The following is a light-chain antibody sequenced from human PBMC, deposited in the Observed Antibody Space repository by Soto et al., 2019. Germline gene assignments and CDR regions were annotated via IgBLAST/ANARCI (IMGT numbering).Light chain of an antibody. V-gene: IGKV3-15*01. Sequence: EIVMTQSPATLSVSPGARATLSCRASQSVSSNLAWYQQKPGQAPRLLIYGAFTRATGIPASFSGSGSGTEFTLTITSLQSEDFAVYYCQQYNNWPPYTFGQGTK. J-gene: IGKJ2*01. CDR2: GAF. CDR1: QSVSSN. CDR3: QQYNNWPPYT.